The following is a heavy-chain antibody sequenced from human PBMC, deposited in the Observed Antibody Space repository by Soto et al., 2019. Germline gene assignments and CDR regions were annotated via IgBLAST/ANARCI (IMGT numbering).Heavy chain of an antibody. Sequence: EVQLVESGGGLVQPGGSLRLSCAASGFTFSDHYMDWVRQAPGKGLEWVGRSRNKANSYTTEYAASVRGRFTISRDDSKNSLYLQMNSLKPEDRAVYYCARALGSWGQGTLVTVSS. CDR1: GFTFSDHY. V-gene: IGHV3-72*01. J-gene: IGHJ5*02. CDR3: ARALGS. CDR2: SRNKANSYTT.